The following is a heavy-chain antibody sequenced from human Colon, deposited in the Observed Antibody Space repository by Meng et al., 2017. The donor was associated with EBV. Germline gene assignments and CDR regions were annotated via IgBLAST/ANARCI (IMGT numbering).Heavy chain of an antibody. Sequence: QVQLQESGPGLVKPSGTLSLTCAFPGGSLSSRNWWSWVRQPPGKGLEWIGEIYHSGSTNYNPSLKSRVTISVDESKNQFSLRLSSVTAADTAVYYCARVGAYCGGDCYHPRWGQGTLVTVSS. CDR3: ARVGAYCGGDCYHPR. J-gene: IGHJ4*02. D-gene: IGHD2-21*02. V-gene: IGHV4-4*02. CDR2: IYHSGST. CDR1: GGSLSSRNW.